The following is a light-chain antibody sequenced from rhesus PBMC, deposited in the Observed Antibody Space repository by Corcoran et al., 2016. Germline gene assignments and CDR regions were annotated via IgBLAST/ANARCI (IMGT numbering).Light chain of an antibody. CDR2: SAS. V-gene: IGKV1S12*01. Sequence: DIQMTQSPSALSASVGDRVTISCRASQNIYSNLAWYQQTPGKAPKLLISSASSLQTGIPSRFSVSGSGTDFTLTITSLQPEDSASYYCQHYYDNPYSFGQGTKVEIK. J-gene: IGKJ2*01. CDR1: QNIYSN. CDR3: QHYYDNPYS.